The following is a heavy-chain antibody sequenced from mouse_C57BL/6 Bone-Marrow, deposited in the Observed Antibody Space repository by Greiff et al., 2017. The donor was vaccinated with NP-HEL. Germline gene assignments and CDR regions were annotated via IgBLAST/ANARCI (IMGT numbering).Heavy chain of an antibody. V-gene: IGHV1-82*01. J-gene: IGHJ1*03. D-gene: IGHD1-1*01. CDR3: ARNYYYGSSYWYFDV. Sequence: QVQLQQSGPELVKPGASVKISCKASGYAFSSSWMNWVKQRPGKGLEWIGRIYPGDGDTNYNGKFKGKATLTADKSSSTASMQLSSLTSEDSAVYFCARNYYYGSSYWYFDVWGTGTTVTVSS. CDR1: GYAFSSSW. CDR2: IYPGDGDT.